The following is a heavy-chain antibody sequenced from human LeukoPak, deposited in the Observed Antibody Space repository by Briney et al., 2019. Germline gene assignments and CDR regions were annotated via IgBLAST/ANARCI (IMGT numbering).Heavy chain of an antibody. CDR1: GGSISSNDHY. D-gene: IGHD1-26*01. Sequence: SQTLSLTCTVSGGSISSNDHYWSWIRQPPGKGLEWIGYIHHSGSTYYNPSLKSRVTISVDTSKNQFSLKLSSVTAADTAVYYCAREVVGATVDAFDIWGQGTMVTVSS. V-gene: IGHV4-30-4*08. CDR2: IHHSGST. J-gene: IGHJ3*02. CDR3: AREVVGATVDAFDI.